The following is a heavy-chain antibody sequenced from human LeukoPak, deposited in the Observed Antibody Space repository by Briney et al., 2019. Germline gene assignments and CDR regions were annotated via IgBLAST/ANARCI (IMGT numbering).Heavy chain of an antibody. CDR3: ARDGGYCSGGSCPPKY. D-gene: IGHD2-15*01. CDR1: GYTFTGYY. Sequence: ASVKVSCKASGYTFTGYYMHWVRQAPGRGLEWMGWINPNSGGTNYAQKFQGRVTMTRDTSISTAYMELSRLRSDDTAVYYCARDGGYCSGGSCPPKYWGQGTLVTVSS. CDR2: INPNSGGT. V-gene: IGHV1-2*02. J-gene: IGHJ4*02.